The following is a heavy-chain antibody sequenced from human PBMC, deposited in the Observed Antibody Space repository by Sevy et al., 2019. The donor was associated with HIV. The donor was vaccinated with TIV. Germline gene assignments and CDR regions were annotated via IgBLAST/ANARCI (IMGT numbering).Heavy chain of an antibody. J-gene: IGHJ4*02. CDR1: GFIFSGSA. CDR2: ISGSGGFT. Sequence: GGSLRLSCAASGFIFSGSAMSWVRQAPGKGLEWVASISGSGGFTYYADSVKGRFTISRDNFKNTVDLEMKSLRAEDTAVYYCAKDPLNIAARFDHWGQGTLVTVSS. V-gene: IGHV3-23*01. CDR3: AKDPLNIAARFDH. D-gene: IGHD6-6*01.